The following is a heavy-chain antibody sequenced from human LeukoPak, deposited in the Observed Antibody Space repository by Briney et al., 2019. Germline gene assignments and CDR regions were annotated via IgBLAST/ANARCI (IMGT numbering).Heavy chain of an antibody. CDR2: INHSGST. V-gene: IGHV4-34*01. CDR1: GGSFSGYY. J-gene: IGHJ3*02. D-gene: IGHD2-21*02. Sequence: SETLSLTCAVYGGSFSGYYWSWIRQPPWKGLEWIGEINHSGSTNYNPSLKSRVTISVDTSKNQFSLKLSSVTAADTAVYYCARPYCGGDCYHAFDIWGQGTMVTVSS. CDR3: ARPYCGGDCYHAFDI.